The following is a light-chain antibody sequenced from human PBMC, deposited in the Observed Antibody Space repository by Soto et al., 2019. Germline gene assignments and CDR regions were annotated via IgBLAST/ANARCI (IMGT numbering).Light chain of an antibody. Sequence: DIQMTQSPSTLSASVGYRVTITCVASQSISSWLAWYQQKPGKAPKLLIYDASSLESGVPSSFSGSGSGTEFTLTISSLQPDDFANYYCQQYNSYSTGTFGQGTKVDLK. CDR2: DAS. CDR1: QSISSW. J-gene: IGKJ1*01. CDR3: QQYNSYSTGT. V-gene: IGKV1-5*01.